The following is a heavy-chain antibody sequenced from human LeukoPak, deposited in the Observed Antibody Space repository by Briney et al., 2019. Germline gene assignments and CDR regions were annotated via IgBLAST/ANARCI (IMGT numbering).Heavy chain of an antibody. J-gene: IGHJ2*01. CDR3: AVCPEVWGNWYFDL. D-gene: IGHD2-8*01. Sequence: EASVKVSCKVSGYTLTELSMHWVRQAPGKGLEWMGGFDPEDGETIYAQKFQGRVTMTEDTSTDTAYMELSSLRSEDTAVYYCAVCPEVWGNWYFDLWGRGTLVTVSS. CDR2: FDPEDGET. CDR1: GYTLTELS. V-gene: IGHV1-24*01.